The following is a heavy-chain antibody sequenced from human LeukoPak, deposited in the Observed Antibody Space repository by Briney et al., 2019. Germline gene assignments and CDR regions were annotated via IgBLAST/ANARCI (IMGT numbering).Heavy chain of an antibody. CDR2: IGGSGSST. V-gene: IGHV3-23*01. D-gene: IGHD6-13*01. J-gene: IGHJ4*02. CDR3: ARAGGGSSWGLDFDY. Sequence: GGSLRLSCTASGFTFSSYAMSWVRQAPGKGLEWVSAIGGSGSSTYYADSVKGRFTISRDNAKNSLYLQMNSLRAEDTAVYYCARAGGGSSWGLDFDYWGQGTLVTVSS. CDR1: GFTFSSYA.